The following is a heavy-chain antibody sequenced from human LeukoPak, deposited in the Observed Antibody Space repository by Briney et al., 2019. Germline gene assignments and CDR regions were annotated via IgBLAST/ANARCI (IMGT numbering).Heavy chain of an antibody. D-gene: IGHD2-2*01. CDR2: ISVSGDST. V-gene: IGHV3-23*01. J-gene: IGHJ3*02. CDR1: GFTFSSYA. Sequence: AGGSLRLSCGASGFTFSSYAMTWVRQAPGKGLEWVSAISVSGDSTYYADSVKGRFTISRDNSKNTLYLQMNSLRAEDTAVYYCANLDARFVVVPAAMPAPWRELDAFDIWGQGTMVTVSS. CDR3: ANLDARFVVVPAAMPAPWRELDAFDI.